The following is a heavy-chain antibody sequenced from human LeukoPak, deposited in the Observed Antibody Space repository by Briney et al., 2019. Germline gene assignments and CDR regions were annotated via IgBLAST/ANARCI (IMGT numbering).Heavy chain of an antibody. J-gene: IGHJ4*02. V-gene: IGHV3-7*01. Sequence: GGSLRLSCAASGFTFSSYWMNWVRQAPGKGLQWVANIKVDGSDTYYADSVKGRFTISRDDAKNSLYLQMNSLRDEDTAVYYCARDYYVSSGYSIDHWGQGTLVTVSS. CDR2: IKVDGSDT. D-gene: IGHD3-22*01. CDR3: ARDYYVSSGYSIDH. CDR1: GFTFSSYW.